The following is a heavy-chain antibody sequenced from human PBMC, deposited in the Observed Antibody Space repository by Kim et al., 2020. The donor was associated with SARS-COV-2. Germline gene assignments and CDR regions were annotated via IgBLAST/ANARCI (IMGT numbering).Heavy chain of an antibody. CDR2: TYQRSKWYN. J-gene: IGHJ4*02. CDR3: ARDPIDGPAGRGINYFDS. V-gene: IGHV6-1*01. Sequence: SQTLSLTCTISGDSVSSHIPAWNWIRQSPSRGLEWLGRTYQRSKWYNDYAPSVRSRISVTANTAKNQFSLQLYSVTPDDTAVYYCARDPIDGPAGRGINYFDSWGQGTLVIVSS. CDR1: GDSVSSHIPA. D-gene: IGHD3-16*01.